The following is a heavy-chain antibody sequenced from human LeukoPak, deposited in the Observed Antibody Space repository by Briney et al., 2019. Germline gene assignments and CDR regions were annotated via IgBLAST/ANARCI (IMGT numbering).Heavy chain of an antibody. V-gene: IGHV1-69*06. CDR3: ATKRTEWLRSPPTDY. J-gene: IGHJ4*02. D-gene: IGHD5-12*01. CDR1: GGTFSSYA. CDR2: IIPIFGTA. Sequence: ASVKVSCKAPGGTFSSYAISWVRQAPGQGLEWMGGIIPIFGTANYAQKFQGRVTMTEDTSTDTAYMELSSLRSEDTAVYYCATKRTEWLRSPPTDYWGQGTLVTVSS.